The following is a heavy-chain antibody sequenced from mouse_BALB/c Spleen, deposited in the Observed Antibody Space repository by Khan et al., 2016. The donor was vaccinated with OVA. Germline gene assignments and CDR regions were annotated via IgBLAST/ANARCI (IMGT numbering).Heavy chain of an antibody. D-gene: IGHD1-2*01. CDR2: IDPATGNI. V-gene: IGHV14-3*02. CDR3: ARTAIHYYGSYAMDY. CDR1: GFNIKDTY. J-gene: IGHJ4*01. Sequence: VQLQQSGAELVKPGASVKLSCTASGFNIKDTYIHWVNQRPDQGLEWIGRIDPATGNIKYDPKFQGKAPVTADTSSNTAYLHLTRLTSEDTAVYYCARTAIHYYGSYAMDYWGHGTSVTVSS.